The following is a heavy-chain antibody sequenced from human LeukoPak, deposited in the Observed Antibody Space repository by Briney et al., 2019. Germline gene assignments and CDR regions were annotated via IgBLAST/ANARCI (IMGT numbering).Heavy chain of an antibody. J-gene: IGHJ4*02. CDR2: IIPIFGTA. Sequence: ASVKVSCKASGYTFTSYYMHWVRQAPGQGLEWMGGIIPIFGTANYAQKFQGRVTITADKSTSTAYMELSSLRSEDTAVYYCARLHPDSTSNTYYDFWSGYSLIFDYWGQGTLATVSS. V-gene: IGHV1-69*06. D-gene: IGHD3-3*01. CDR1: GYTFTSYY. CDR3: ARLHPDSTSNTYYDFWSGYSLIFDY.